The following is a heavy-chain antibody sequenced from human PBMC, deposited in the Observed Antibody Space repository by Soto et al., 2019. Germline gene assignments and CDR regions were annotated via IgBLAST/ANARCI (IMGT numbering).Heavy chain of an antibody. V-gene: IGHV3-21*01. Sequence: GGSLRLSCVASGFTFSSYSMNWVRQAPGKGLEWVSSISSSSSYIYYADSVKGRFTISRDNAKNSLYLQMNSLRAEDTAVYYCARDAVGYSYGPLYFDYWGQGTLVTVSS. J-gene: IGHJ4*02. D-gene: IGHD5-18*01. CDR3: ARDAVGYSYGPLYFDY. CDR1: GFTFSSYS. CDR2: ISSSSSYI.